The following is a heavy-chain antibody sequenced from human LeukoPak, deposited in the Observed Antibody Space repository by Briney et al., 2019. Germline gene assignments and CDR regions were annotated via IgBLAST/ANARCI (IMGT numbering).Heavy chain of an antibody. V-gene: IGHV4-34*01. CDR3: ARASIAAAGP. Sequence: PSETLSLTCAVYGGSFSGYYWSGIPRPPGKGLEGIGEINHSGSTNYNPSLKSRVTISVDTSKNQFSLKLSSVTAADTAVYYCARASIAAAGPWGQGTLVTVSS. CDR1: GGSFSGYY. CDR2: INHSGST. D-gene: IGHD6-13*01. J-gene: IGHJ5*02.